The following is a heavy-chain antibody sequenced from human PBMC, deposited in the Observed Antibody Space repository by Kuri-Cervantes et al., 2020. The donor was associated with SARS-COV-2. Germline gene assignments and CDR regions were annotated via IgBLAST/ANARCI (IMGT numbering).Heavy chain of an antibody. CDR1: GFTFSSYA. V-gene: IGHV3-23*01. CDR2: IRGSGGIT. J-gene: IGHJ5*02. CDR3: AKVINSGSWFDP. D-gene: IGHD6-19*01. Sequence: GGSLRLSCTASGFTFSSYAMSWVRQVPGKGLEWLSAIRGSGGITYYADSVKGRFTISRDNSKDTLYLQMNSLRAEDTAVYYCAKVINSGSWFDPWGQGTLVTVSS.